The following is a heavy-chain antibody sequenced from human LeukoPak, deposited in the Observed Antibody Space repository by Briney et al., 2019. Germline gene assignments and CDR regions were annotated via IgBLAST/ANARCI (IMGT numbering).Heavy chain of an antibody. CDR2: IKIKGGSNFI. D-gene: IGHD3-10*01. CDR1: GFTFSLYT. V-gene: IGHV3-21*01. CDR3: ARESSVVRGVITDFDY. Sequence: GGSLRLSCAASGFTFSLYTVNWVRQAPGKGLDWVSSIKIKGGSNFIYKADSVKGRFTISRDNAKNSLYLQMNSLRAEDTAVYYCARESSVVRGVITDFDYWGQGTLVTVSS. J-gene: IGHJ4*02.